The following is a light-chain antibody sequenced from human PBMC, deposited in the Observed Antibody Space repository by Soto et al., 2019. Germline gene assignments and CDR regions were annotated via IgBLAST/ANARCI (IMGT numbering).Light chain of an antibody. CDR1: QSVGNY. CDR2: DAS. V-gene: IGKV3-11*01. Sequence: EIVLTQSPATLSLSPGERATLSCKASQSVGNYLAWYQQKAGQPPRVLIYDASNRATGIPARFSGSGSGTDITLTISRLEPEGFAVYYWQQRSDWYTFGQGTKLEI. J-gene: IGKJ2*01. CDR3: QQRSDWYT.